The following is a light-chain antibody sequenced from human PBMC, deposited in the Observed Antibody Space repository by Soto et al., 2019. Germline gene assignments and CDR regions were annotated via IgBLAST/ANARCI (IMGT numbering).Light chain of an antibody. J-gene: IGKJ1*01. CDR1: QSLLDSNGYNY. CDR3: MQALQSPPT. V-gene: IGKV2-28*01. CDR2: LGS. Sequence: DIVMTQSPLSLRVTPGEPASISCRSSQSLLDSNGYNYLDWYLQKSGQSPQLLIYLGSNRASGVPDRFSGSGSGTDFTLIISRVEAEDVGVYYCMQALQSPPTFGQGTKVEIK.